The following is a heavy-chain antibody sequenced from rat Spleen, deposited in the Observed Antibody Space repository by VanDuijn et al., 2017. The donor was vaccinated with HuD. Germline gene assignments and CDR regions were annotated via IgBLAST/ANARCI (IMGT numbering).Heavy chain of an antibody. Sequence: VQLKESGPALVQPSQTLSLTCTVAGFSLTSYNVHWIRQAPTKGLEWVASISPSGGSTYYRDSVKGRFTISRDNAKSTLYLQMDSLRSEDTATYYCTTRTTSFDYWGQGVMVTVSS. CDR3: TTRTTSFDY. CDR1: GFSLTSYN. J-gene: IGHJ2*01. CDR2: ISPSGGST. D-gene: IGHD1-10*01. V-gene: IGHV5-19*01.